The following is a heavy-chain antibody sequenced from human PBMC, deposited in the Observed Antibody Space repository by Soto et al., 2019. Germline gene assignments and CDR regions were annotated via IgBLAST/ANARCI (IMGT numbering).Heavy chain of an antibody. Sequence: SETLSLSCAVYGGSFSGYYWSWIRQPLGKGLEWIGEINHSGSTNYNPSLKSRVTISVDTSKNQFSLKLSSVTAADTAVYYCARELLNYDFWSGYALGAGYYYYMDVWGKGTLVTVSS. CDR3: ARELLNYDFWSGYALGAGYYYYMDV. D-gene: IGHD3-3*01. CDR1: GGSFSGYY. V-gene: IGHV4-34*01. J-gene: IGHJ6*03. CDR2: INHSGST.